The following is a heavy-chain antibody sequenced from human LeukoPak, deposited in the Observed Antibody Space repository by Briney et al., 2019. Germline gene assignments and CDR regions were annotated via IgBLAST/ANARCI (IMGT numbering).Heavy chain of an antibody. J-gene: IGHJ4*02. CDR3: ARDKRLGDYDFWSGYYTLYFDY. V-gene: IGHV3-21*01. CDR1: GFTFSSYS. D-gene: IGHD3-3*01. Sequence: PGGSLRLSCAASGFTFSSYSMNWVRQAPGKGLEWVSSISSSSSYIYYADSVKGRFTISRDNAKNSLYLQMNSLRAEDTAVYYCARDKRLGDYDFWSGYYTLYFDYWGQGTLVTVSS. CDR2: ISSSSSYI.